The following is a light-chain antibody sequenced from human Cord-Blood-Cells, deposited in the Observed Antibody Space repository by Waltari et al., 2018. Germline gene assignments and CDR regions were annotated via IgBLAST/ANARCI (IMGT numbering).Light chain of an antibody. CDR3: QSADSSGTYVV. Sequence: SYELTQPPSVSVSPGQTARITCSGDALPKQYAHWYQQEPGQAPVLVIYKDRERPSGIPGRFSGCSSGTTVTLTISGVQAEDEADYYCQSADSSGTYVVFGGGTNLTVL. CDR1: ALPKQY. CDR2: KDR. V-gene: IGLV3-25*03. J-gene: IGLJ2*01.